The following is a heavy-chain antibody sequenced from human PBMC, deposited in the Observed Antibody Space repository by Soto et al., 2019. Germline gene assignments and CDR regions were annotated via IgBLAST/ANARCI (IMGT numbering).Heavy chain of an antibody. V-gene: IGHV3-23*01. J-gene: IGHJ4*02. CDR1: GFSLKDPA. CDR3: AKGRGSGWAWYFDN. CDR2: ISDTGAST. Sequence: GGSLTLSCAASGFSLKDPAMNWVRQAQGKGLEWVASISDTGASTWYAESVRGRLSISRDNSKNTLYLQMNSLRGEDTAVYYCAKGRGSGWAWYFDNWGQGTLVTVSS. D-gene: IGHD6-19*01.